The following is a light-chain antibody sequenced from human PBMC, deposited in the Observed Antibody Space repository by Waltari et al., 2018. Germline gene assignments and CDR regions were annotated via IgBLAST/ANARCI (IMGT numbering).Light chain of an antibody. V-gene: IGLV3-21*03. CDR3: QVWDRTGDHVI. CDR2: EDK. J-gene: IGLJ2*01. Sequence: YVLTQPPSVSVPPGRTARIPCGGNTLGRKTVHWYQQKPGQAPVLVVYEDKERPSGIPERFSASNSGNTATLTISGVAAGDEADYYCQVWDRTGDHVICGGGTKLTVL. CDR1: TLGRKT.